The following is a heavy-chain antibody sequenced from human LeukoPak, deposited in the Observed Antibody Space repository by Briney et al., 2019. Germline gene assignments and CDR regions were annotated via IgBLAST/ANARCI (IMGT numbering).Heavy chain of an antibody. J-gene: IGHJ3*02. V-gene: IGHV3-21*01. CDR2: ISGTSTYI. CDR1: GFTFNSHT. CDR3: ARGYSESSGRYTFHI. D-gene: IGHD3-22*01. Sequence: PGGSLRLSCAASGFTFNSHTMNWVRQAPGKGLEWVSSISGTSTYIYYADSVKGRFTISRDNAENSLYLQMNSLRAEDTAVYYCARGYSESSGRYTFHIWGQGTMVTVSS.